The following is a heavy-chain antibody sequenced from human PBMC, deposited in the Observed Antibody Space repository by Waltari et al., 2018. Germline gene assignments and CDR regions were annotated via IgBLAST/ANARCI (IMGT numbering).Heavy chain of an antibody. J-gene: IGHJ5*02. CDR1: GGSISSYY. Sequence: QVQLQESGPGLVKPSETLSLTCTVSGGSISSYYWSWIRQPPGKGLEWIGYIYYSGSTNYNPSLKRRVTISVDTSKNQFSLKLSSVTAADTAVYYCARHRRGYYDFWSGLNWFDPWGQGTLVTVSS. D-gene: IGHD3-3*01. CDR3: ARHRRGYYDFWSGLNWFDP. V-gene: IGHV4-59*08. CDR2: IYYSGST.